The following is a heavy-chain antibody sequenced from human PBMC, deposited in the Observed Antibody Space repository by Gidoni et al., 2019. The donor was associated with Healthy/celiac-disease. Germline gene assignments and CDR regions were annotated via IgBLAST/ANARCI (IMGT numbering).Heavy chain of an antibody. J-gene: IGHJ4*02. CDR2: ISGSGGST. D-gene: IGHD6-19*01. CDR3: AKDLQWLVPPFDY. V-gene: IGHV3-23*01. CDR1: GFTFSSYA. Sequence: EVQLLESGGGLVQPGGSLRRSCAASGFTFSSYAMSWVRQDPGKGLEWVSAISGSGGSTYYADSVKGRFTISRDNSKNTLYLQMNSLRAEDTAVYYCAKDLQWLVPPFDYWGQGTLVTVSS.